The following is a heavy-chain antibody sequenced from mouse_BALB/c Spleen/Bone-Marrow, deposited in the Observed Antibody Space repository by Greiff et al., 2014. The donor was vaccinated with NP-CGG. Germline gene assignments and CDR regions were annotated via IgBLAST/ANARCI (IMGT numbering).Heavy chain of an antibody. V-gene: IGHV1-15*01. CDR1: GYKFTDYE. CDR2: IDPETGGT. CDR3: TREGIYFGYDVPMDY. D-gene: IGHD2-2*01. J-gene: IGHJ4*01. Sequence: VQLQQSGAELVRPGASVTLSCKASGYKFTDYEMHWVKQTPAHGLEWIGSIDPETGGTAYNQNFKGKATLTADRSSTTAYMELRSLTSEDSAVYYCTREGIYFGYDVPMDYWGQGTSVTVSS.